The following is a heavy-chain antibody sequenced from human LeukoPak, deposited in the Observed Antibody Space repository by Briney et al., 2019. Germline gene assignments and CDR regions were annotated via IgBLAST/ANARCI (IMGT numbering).Heavy chain of an antibody. CDR3: AIPPGYCSSTSCYTFDY. V-gene: IGHV1-2*02. CDR1: GYTFTGYY. Sequence: ASVKVSCKPSGYTFTGYYMHWVQQAPGQGLGWMGWINLNSGGTNYAQKFQGRVTMTRDTSISTAYMELSRLRSDDTAVYYCAIPPGYCSSTSCYTFDYWGQGTLVTVSS. D-gene: IGHD2-2*02. CDR2: INLNSGGT. J-gene: IGHJ4*02.